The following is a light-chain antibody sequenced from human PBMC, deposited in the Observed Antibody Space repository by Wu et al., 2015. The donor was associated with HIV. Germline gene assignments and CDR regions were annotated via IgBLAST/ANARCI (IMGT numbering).Light chain of an antibody. CDR2: DAS. Sequence: EIVLTQSPATLSLSPGERATLSCRASQSVSSYLAWYQQKPGQAPRLLIYDASNRATGIPARFSGSGSGTDFTLTISRLDPEDFAVYYCQQYGSSPITFGGGTEGGD. CDR1: QSVSSY. J-gene: IGKJ4*01. CDR3: QQYGSSPIT. V-gene: IGKV3-20*01.